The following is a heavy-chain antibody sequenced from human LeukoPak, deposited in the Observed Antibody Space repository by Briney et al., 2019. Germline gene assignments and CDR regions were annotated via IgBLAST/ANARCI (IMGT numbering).Heavy chain of an antibody. D-gene: IGHD3-10*01. V-gene: IGHV1-69*04. CDR1: GYTFTNYG. CDR3: ARVIHYYGSGRERYYGMDV. Sequence: ASVKVSCKASGYTFTNYGVTWVRQAPGQGLEWMGRIIPIFGIENYAQKFQGRVTITADKSTSTAYMELSSLRSEDTAVYYCARVIHYYGSGRERYYGMDVWGQGTTVTVSS. J-gene: IGHJ6*02. CDR2: IIPIFGIE.